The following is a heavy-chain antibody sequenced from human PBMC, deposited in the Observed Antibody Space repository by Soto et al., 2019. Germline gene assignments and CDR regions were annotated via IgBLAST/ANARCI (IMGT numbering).Heavy chain of an antibody. CDR1: GFTFTTYW. J-gene: IGHJ4*02. Sequence: EVQLVESGGGLVQPGGSLRLSCAASGFTFTTYWMHWVRQAPGKGLEWVSRINSEGRNTNYADSVKGRFTFSRDNAKNTVDLEMNSLRVEDTAVYYCAREAYSYGYFDYWGQGAVVTVSS. CDR2: INSEGRNT. CDR3: AREAYSYGYFDY. D-gene: IGHD5-18*01. V-gene: IGHV3-74*01.